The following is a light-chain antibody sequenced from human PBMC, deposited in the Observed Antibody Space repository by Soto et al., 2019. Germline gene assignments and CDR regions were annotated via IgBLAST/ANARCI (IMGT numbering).Light chain of an antibody. CDR2: DDN. CDR3: GSWDSSLSAYV. CDR1: ISNIGGNS. V-gene: IGLV1-51*01. Sequence: QSVLTQQPSLSAAPGRKVTIYCSGSISNIGGNSVSWYQQLPGTAPKLLIYDDNKRPSGIPDRSSGSKSGTSATLGITGFQTGDEADYYCGSWDSSLSAYVFGNGTK. J-gene: IGLJ1*01.